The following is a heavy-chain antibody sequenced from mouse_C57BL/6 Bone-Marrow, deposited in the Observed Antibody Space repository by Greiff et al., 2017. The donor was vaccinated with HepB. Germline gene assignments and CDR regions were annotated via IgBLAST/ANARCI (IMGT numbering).Heavy chain of an antibody. CDR2: INPSTGGT. V-gene: IGHV1-42*01. J-gene: IGHJ3*01. CDR3: ARLRERFAY. Sequence: VQLQQSGPELVKPGASVKISCKASGYSFTGYYMNWVKQSPEKSLEWIGEINPSTGGTTYNQKFKAKATLTVDKSSSTAYMQLKSLTSEDSAVYYCARLRERFAYWGQGTLVTVSA. CDR1: GYSFTGYY.